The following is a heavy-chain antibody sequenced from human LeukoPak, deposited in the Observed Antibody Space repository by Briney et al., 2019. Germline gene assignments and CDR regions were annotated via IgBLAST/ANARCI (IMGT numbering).Heavy chain of an antibody. CDR3: AREACSGGSCYSFDY. Sequence: PGGSLRLSCAASGFTFSSYSMNWVRQAPGKGLEWVSYISSSSSTIYCADSVKGRFTISRDNAKNSLYLQMNSLRAEDTAVYYCAREACSGGSCYSFDYWGQGTLVTVSS. CDR1: GFTFSSYS. V-gene: IGHV3-48*01. CDR2: ISSSSSTI. J-gene: IGHJ4*02. D-gene: IGHD2-15*01.